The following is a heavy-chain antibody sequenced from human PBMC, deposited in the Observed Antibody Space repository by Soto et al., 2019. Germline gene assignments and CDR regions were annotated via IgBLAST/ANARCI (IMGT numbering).Heavy chain of an antibody. CDR2: ISYDGSNK. CDR1: GFTFSSYG. Sequence: GGSLRLSCAASGFTFSSYGMHWVRQAPGKGLEWVAVISYDGSNKYYADSVKGRFTISRDNSKNTLYLQMNSLRAEDTAVYYCAKDRGSSWTDYWGQGTLVTAPQ. V-gene: IGHV3-30*18. D-gene: IGHD6-13*01. J-gene: IGHJ4*02. CDR3: AKDRGSSWTDY.